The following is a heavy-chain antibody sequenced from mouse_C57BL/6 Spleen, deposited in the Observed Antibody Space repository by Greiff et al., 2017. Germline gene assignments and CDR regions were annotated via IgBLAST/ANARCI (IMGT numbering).Heavy chain of an antibody. J-gene: IGHJ1*03. V-gene: IGHV1-39*01. Sequence: VQLKQSGPELVKPGASVKISCKASGYSFTDYNMNWVKQSNGKSLEWIGVINPNYGTTSYNQKFKGKDTLTVAQSSSTAYMQLNSLTSEDSAVYYCARQEITTVVDWYFDVWGTGTTVTVSS. CDR2: INPNYGTT. CDR3: ARQEITTVVDWYFDV. D-gene: IGHD1-1*01. CDR1: GYSFTDYN.